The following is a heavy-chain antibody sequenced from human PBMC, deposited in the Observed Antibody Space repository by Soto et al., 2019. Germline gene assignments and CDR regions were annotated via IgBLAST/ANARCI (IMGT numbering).Heavy chain of an antibody. CDR3: ARVGGVAARTFDY. CDR1: GGSISNYY. Sequence: SETLSLTCTVSGGSISNYYWSWIRQPPGKGLEWIGYIYSSGTTNYNPSLKSRVTISVDASKNQVSLRLTSVTAADTAVYYCARVGGVAARTFDYWGQGTVVTVSS. D-gene: IGHD2-15*01. J-gene: IGHJ4*02. CDR2: IYSSGTT. V-gene: IGHV4-59*01.